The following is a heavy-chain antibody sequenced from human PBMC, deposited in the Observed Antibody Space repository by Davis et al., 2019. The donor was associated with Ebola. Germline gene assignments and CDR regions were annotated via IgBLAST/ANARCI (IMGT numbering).Heavy chain of an antibody. J-gene: IGHJ6*02. CDR2: INPHNGNT. D-gene: IGHD3-22*01. CDR1: GYTFTNYG. V-gene: IGHV1-18*03. CDR3: ASRTDYYDSSGYYHYYYYDMDV. Sequence: AASVKVSCKASGYTFTNYGITWVRQAPGQGLEWMGWINPHNGNTNYAQNVQGRVTMTTNTSTSTAYMEVGSLRSDDMAVYYCASRTDYYDSSGYYHYYYYDMDVWGQGTTVTVSS.